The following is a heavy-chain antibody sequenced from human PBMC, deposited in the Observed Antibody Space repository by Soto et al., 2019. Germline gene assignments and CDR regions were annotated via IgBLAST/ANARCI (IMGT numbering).Heavy chain of an antibody. CDR1: GFTFGNYA. V-gene: IGHV3-30*18. J-gene: IGHJ4*02. Sequence: QVQLGESGGGVVQPGKSLRLSCVGSGFTFGNYAMYWVRQAPGKGLEWVAFISYDGSKRYHADSVKGQFTNSRDNARKTLYLQMDSLRPEDTAVYYCAKGGGAPGYPIDYWGQGTLVTVSS. D-gene: IGHD3-9*01. CDR3: AKGGGAPGYPIDY. CDR2: ISYDGSKR.